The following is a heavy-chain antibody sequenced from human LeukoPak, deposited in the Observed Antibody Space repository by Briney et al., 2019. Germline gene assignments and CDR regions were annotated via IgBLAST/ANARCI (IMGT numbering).Heavy chain of an antibody. CDR3: ARHTNGGTHPLDV. CDR1: GGSISNYY. D-gene: IGHD2-8*01. CDR2: IYYSGST. Sequence: AETLSLTCTVSGGSISNYYWSWIRQPPGKGLEWIAYIYYSGSTNYNPSLKTRVTISVDTSKNQFSLKLSSVTAADTAVYYCARHTNGGTHPLDVWGQGTLVTVSS. J-gene: IGHJ1*01. V-gene: IGHV4-59*08.